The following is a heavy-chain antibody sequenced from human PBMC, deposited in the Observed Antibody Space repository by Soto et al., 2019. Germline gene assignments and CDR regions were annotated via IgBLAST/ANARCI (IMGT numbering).Heavy chain of an antibody. Sequence: EASVKVSCKLSGDTFTRYYIHWVRQAPGQGLEWMGRINCNSGDTKYAQSFRGRVNMTRDTSINAAYMDLSILITDDTAVYYCARGWGSSFFDYWGQGILVTVSS. V-gene: IGHV1-2*06. CDR3: ARGWGSSFFDY. D-gene: IGHD3-16*01. CDR2: INCNSGDT. CDR1: GDTFTRYY. J-gene: IGHJ4*02.